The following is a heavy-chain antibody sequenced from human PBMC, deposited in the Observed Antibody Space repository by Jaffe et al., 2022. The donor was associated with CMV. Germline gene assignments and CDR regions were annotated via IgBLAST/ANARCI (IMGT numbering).Heavy chain of an antibody. CDR1: GFLFSSYA. D-gene: IGHD4-17*01. CDR3: VPSAVYGDPGD. Sequence: EVQLLESGGGLVRPGGSLRLSCSASGFLFSSYAMSWVRQAPGKGLEWVSAITGSGGNTYYADSVKGRFTISRENSKNTLYLQMNSLRAEDAAVYYCVPSAVYGDPGDWGQGTLVTVSS. J-gene: IGHJ4*02. V-gene: IGHV3-23*01. CDR2: ITGSGGNT.